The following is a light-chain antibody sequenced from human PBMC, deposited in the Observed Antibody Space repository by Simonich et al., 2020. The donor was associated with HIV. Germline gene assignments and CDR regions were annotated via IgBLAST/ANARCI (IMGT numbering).Light chain of an antibody. CDR2: GAS. CDR3: QQYGSSPLT. CDR1: HSVSSN. J-gene: IGKJ4*01. Sequence: EIVMTQSPATLSVSPGERATLSCRASHSVSSNLAWHQQKPGQAPRLLIYGASTRATGIPARFSGSGSGTEFTLTISRLEPEDFAVYYCQQYGSSPLTFGGGTKVEIK. V-gene: IGKV3-15*01.